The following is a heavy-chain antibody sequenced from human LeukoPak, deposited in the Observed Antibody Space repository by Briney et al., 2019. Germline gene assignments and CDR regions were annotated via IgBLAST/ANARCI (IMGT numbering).Heavy chain of an antibody. J-gene: IGHJ4*02. CDR1: GGTFSSYA. V-gene: IGHV1-69*06. D-gene: IGHD6-6*01. Sequence: SVKVSCKASGGTFSSYAIGWLRQAPGQGLEWMGRIIPIFGTANYAQKFQGRVTITADKSPSTAYMELSSLRSEDTAVYYCARVKGSSSSPFDYWGQGTLVTVSS. CDR2: IIPIFGTA. CDR3: ARVKGSSSSPFDY.